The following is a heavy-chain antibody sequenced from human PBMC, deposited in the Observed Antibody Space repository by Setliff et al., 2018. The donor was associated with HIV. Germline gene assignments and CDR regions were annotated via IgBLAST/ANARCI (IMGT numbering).Heavy chain of an antibody. V-gene: IGHV3-48*01. CDR1: GFTFKTYS. Sequence: GGSLRLSCVGSGFTFKTYSMNWVRQAPGKGLEWLSYIKTDGGTTYDADSVEGRFTISRDNAKNSLYLQMDNLTVDDTAVYFCARGRCSDAACFFDSWGQGTLVTVSS. D-gene: IGHD3-16*01. J-gene: IGHJ4*02. CDR3: ARGRCSDAACFFDS. CDR2: IKTDGGTT.